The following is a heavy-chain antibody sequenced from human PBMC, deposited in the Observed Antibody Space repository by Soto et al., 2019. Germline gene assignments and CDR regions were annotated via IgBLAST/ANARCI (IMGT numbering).Heavy chain of an antibody. V-gene: IGHV1-69*12. CDR1: GGTFSSYA. D-gene: IGHD6-25*01. CDR2: IIPIFGTA. Sequence: QVQLVQSGAEVKKPGSSVKVSCKASGGTFSSYAISWVRQAPGQGLEWMGGIIPIFGTANYAQKFQGSVTITADESTSTAYLELSSRRSEDTAVYYCASPRSGYSSAYWYFDLWGRGTLVTVSS. CDR3: ASPRSGYSSAYWYFDL. J-gene: IGHJ2*01.